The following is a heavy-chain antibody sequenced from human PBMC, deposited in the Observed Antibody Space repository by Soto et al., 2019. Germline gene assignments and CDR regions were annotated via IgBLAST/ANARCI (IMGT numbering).Heavy chain of an antibody. CDR1: GYTFTSYD. CDR3: ARVPRVWEHRSH. Sequence: QVQLVQSGAEVKKPGASVKVSCTASGYTFTSYDIHWVRQASGQGLEWMGWMNPNSGTTNYTQKFQGRVTMTRNTFISTAYVELSSLSSEDTAVYYCARVPRVWEHRSHWGQGTLVTVS. V-gene: IGHV1-8*01. D-gene: IGHD1-26*01. CDR2: MNPNSGTT. J-gene: IGHJ4*02.